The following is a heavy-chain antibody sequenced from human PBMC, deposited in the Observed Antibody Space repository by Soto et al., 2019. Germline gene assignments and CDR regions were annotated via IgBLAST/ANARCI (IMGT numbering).Heavy chain of an antibody. CDR1: GGFISSYY. V-gene: IGHV4-4*07. J-gene: IGHJ5*02. CDR3: ARDAPPIVVVPAAIAGWFDP. D-gene: IGHD2-2*01. CDR2: IYTSGST. Sequence: SETLSLTCTVSGGFISSYYWSWIRQPAGKGLEWIGRIYTSGSTNYNPSLKSRVTMSVDTSKNQFSLKLSSVTAADTAVYYCARDAPPIVVVPAAIAGWFDPWGQGTLVTVSS.